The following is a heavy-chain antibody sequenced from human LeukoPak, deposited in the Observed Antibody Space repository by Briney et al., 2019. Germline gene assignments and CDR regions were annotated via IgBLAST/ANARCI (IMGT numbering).Heavy chain of an antibody. CDR2: ITGRGAST. Sequence: GGSLRLSCAASGFTFSSYAMSWVRQAPGKGLEWVSAITGRGASTYYADSVKGRFTISRDNSKNTLYLQMNSLRAEDTAVYYCAKVPPSPGWWYFDLWGRGTLVTVTS. CDR3: AKVPPSPGWWYFDL. J-gene: IGHJ2*01. CDR1: GFTFSSYA. V-gene: IGHV3-23*01.